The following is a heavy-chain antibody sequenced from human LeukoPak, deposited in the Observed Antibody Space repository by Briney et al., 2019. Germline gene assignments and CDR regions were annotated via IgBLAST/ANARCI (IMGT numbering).Heavy chain of an antibody. CDR3: ARRSPGWELLGYYYYYGMDV. CDR1: GYTFTSYD. Sequence: APVKVSCKASGYTFTSYDINWVRQATGQGLEWMGWMNPNSGNTGYAQKFQGRVTMTRNTSISTAYMELSSLRSEDTAVYYCARRSPGWELLGYYYYYGMDVWGQGTTVTVSS. J-gene: IGHJ6*02. D-gene: IGHD1-26*01. CDR2: MNPNSGNT. V-gene: IGHV1-8*01.